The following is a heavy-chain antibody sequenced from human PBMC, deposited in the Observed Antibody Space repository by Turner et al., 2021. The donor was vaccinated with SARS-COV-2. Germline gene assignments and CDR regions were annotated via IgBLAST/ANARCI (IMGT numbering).Heavy chain of an antibody. Sequence: QVQQVESGGGVVQPGRSLRLSCAASGFTFSSYAMNWVRQAPGKGLEWVAVISYDGSNKYYADSVKGRFTISRDNSKNTLYLQMNSLRAEDTAVYYCAGIQSYDRSDYYGMDVWGQGTTVTVSS. V-gene: IGHV3-30-3*01. CDR3: AGIQSYDRSDYYGMDV. CDR2: ISYDGSNK. J-gene: IGHJ6*02. D-gene: IGHD3-22*01. CDR1: GFTFSSYA.